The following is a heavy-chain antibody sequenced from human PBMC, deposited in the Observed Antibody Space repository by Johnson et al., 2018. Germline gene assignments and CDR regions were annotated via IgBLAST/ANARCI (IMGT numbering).Heavy chain of an antibody. CDR3: TRIPLGSGYKDNDTDG. CDR2: IRSKANNYAT. D-gene: IGHD3-22*01. V-gene: IGHV3-73*01. CDR1: GFTFSGSA. J-gene: IGHJ6*02. Sequence: VQLQESGGGLVQPGGSLKLSCAASGFTFSGSAMHWVRQASLKGLERVGRIRSKANNYATEYAASVKGRFTITRGDSNNTAYLQKDSLKTEDTAVEYCTRIPLGSGYKDNDTDGRGQGTTVTV.